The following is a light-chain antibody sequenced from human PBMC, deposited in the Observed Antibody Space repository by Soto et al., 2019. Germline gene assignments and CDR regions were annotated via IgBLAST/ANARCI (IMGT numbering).Light chain of an antibody. J-gene: IGKJ2*01. V-gene: IGKV3-15*01. CDR2: VAS. CDR1: QSVNQK. CDR3: HQFNNWPHT. Sequence: EIVLTQSPATLSVSPGERATLSCRASQSVNQKLGWYQQKPGQAPRLLICVASYRATGIPARFSGSGSGTEYTLTIINLQAQEFAVYYCHQFNNWPHTSGHETSLETK.